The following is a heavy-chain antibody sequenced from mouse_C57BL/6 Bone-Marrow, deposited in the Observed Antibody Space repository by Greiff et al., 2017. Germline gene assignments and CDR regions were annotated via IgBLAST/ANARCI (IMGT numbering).Heavy chain of an antibody. D-gene: IGHD1-1*01. CDR3: ARAYYGSSPYAMDY. CDR1: GYTFTDYY. CDR2: INPNNGGT. Sequence: EVQLQQSGPELVKPGASVKISCKASGYTFTDYYMNWVKQSHGKSLEWIGDINPNNGGTSYNQQFKGKATLTVDKSSSTAYMELRSLTSEDSAVYYCARAYYGSSPYAMDYWGQGTSVTVSS. J-gene: IGHJ4*01. V-gene: IGHV1-26*01.